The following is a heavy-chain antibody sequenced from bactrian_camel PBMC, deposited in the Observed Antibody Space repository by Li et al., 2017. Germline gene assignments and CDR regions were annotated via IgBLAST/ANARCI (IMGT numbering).Heavy chain of an antibody. J-gene: IGHJ4*01. CDR2: IDSDGTT. CDR1: GYTISGNR. D-gene: IGHD2*01. Sequence: HVQLVESGGGSVQVGGSLKLSCVASGYTISGNRMAWFRQGPGEEREGVAAIDSDGTTAYADSVKGRFTVSVDNAKKTLYLQMNNLKTEDTAVYFCGADCADIVIATTAINPLYTYEGQGTQVTVS. V-gene: IGHV3S53*01.